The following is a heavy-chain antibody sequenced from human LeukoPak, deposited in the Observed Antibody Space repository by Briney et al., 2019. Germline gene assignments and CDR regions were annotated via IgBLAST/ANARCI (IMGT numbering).Heavy chain of an antibody. V-gene: IGHV3-64D*06. D-gene: IGHD4-17*01. Sequence: GGSLRLSCSASGFTFSSYAMHWVRQAPGKGLEYVSSISGNGGSTYYADSVKGRFTISRDNSKNTLFLQMSSLRTEDTAVYYCARDINDYGHYGFSAYWGQGTLVTVSS. CDR2: ISGNGGST. CDR1: GFTFSSYA. CDR3: ARDINDYGHYGFSAY. J-gene: IGHJ4*02.